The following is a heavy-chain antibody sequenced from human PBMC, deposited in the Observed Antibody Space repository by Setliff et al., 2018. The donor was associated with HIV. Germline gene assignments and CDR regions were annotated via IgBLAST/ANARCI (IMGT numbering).Heavy chain of an antibody. D-gene: IGHD2-15*01. CDR2: IKQDGSDK. CDR1: GFTFSNYW. CDR3: ATGGGGSSGSRWFDY. Sequence: LKISCAAFGFTFSNYWMTWVRQAPGKGLEWVANIKQDGSDKYYVDSVKGRFTISRDNAKNSLYLQMNSLRAEDTAVYYCATGGGGSSGSRWFDYWGRGTLVTVSS. J-gene: IGHJ4*02. V-gene: IGHV3-7*03.